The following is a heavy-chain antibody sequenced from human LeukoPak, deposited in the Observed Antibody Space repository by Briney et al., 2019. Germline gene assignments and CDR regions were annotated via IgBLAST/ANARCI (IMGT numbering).Heavy chain of an antibody. V-gene: IGHV4-39*01. CDR2: IYYSGST. J-gene: IGHJ5*02. Sequence: SETLSLTCTVSGGSISSSSYYWGWIRQPPGKGLEWIGSIYYSGSTYYDPSLKSRVTISVDTSKNQFSLKLSSVTAADTAVYYCARLAGTNWFDPWGQGTLVTVSS. D-gene: IGHD6-13*01. CDR3: ARLAGTNWFDP. CDR1: GGSISSSSYY.